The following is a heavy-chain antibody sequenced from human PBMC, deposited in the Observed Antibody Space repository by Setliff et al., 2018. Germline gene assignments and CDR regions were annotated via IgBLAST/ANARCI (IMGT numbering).Heavy chain of an antibody. CDR1: GFSFANYA. CDR2: INWNSRSV. Sequence: GGSLRLSCAASGFSFANYAMHWVRQVPGKGLEWVSGINWNSRSVAYAVSVRGRFTISRDNAKNSLYLQMNSLRREDTAVYYCAKDSDCDFLTGSYMDVWGKGTTVTVSS. J-gene: IGHJ6*03. V-gene: IGHV3-9*01. CDR3: AKDSDCDFLTGSYMDV. D-gene: IGHD3-9*01.